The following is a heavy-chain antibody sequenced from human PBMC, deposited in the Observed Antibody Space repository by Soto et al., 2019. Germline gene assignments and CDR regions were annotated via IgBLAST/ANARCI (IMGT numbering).Heavy chain of an antibody. Sequence: EVQLVESGGGLVQPGGSLRLSCAASGFSITNTWMHWVRQAPGKGLEWVGRVKSKADGGTADYAAPEKGRFTVPRDDSKNTQYLQMNSLKMADTAVYYCNSYPDFWGGHTPLWGQGTLVTVSS. CDR2: VKSKADGGTA. CDR3: NSYPDFWGGHTPL. J-gene: IGHJ4*02. V-gene: IGHV3-15*07. CDR1: GFSITNTW. D-gene: IGHD3-3*01.